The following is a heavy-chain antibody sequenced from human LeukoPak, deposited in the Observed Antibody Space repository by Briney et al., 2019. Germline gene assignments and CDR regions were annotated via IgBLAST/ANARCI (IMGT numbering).Heavy chain of an antibody. D-gene: IGHD2-21*02. V-gene: IGHV1-69*05. CDR2: IIPIFGTA. J-gene: IGHJ4*02. CDR1: GGTFSSYA. CDR3: ARSRRLAYCGGDCYSTLGY. Sequence: ASVKVSCKASGGTFSSYAISWVRQAPGQGLEWMGGIIPIFGTANYAQKFQGRVTITTDESTSTAYMELSSLRSEDTAVYYCARSRRLAYCGGDCYSTLGYWGQGTLVTVSS.